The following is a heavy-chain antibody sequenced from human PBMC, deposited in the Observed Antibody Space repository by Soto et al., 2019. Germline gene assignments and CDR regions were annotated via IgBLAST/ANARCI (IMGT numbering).Heavy chain of an antibody. D-gene: IGHD3-22*01. Sequence: QVQLQESGPGLVKPSQTLSLTCTVSGGSISSGGYYWSWIRQHPGKGLEWIGYIYYSGSTYYNPSLKSRVSISVDTSKNQLSLKLSSVTAADTAVYYCARGRRAYYDSSDPRIDYWGQGTLVTVSS. CDR3: ARGRRAYYDSSDPRIDY. V-gene: IGHV4-31*03. CDR1: GGSISSGGYY. CDR2: IYYSGST. J-gene: IGHJ4*02.